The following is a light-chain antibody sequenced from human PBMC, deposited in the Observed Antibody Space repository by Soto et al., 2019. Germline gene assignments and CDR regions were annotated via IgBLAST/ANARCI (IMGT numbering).Light chain of an antibody. CDR1: QSISSW. V-gene: IGKV1-5*03. J-gene: IGKJ1*01. Sequence: DIQMTQSPSTLSASVGDRFTITCRASQSISSWLAWYQQKPGKAPKILIYKASSLDSGVPSRFSGSGSGTGFTLTINSLQPDDFATYYCQQYNSYSRTFGQGTKVDIK. CDR2: KAS. CDR3: QQYNSYSRT.